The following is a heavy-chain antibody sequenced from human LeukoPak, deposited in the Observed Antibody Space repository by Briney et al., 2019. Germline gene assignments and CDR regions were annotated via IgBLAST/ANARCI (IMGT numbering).Heavy chain of an antibody. J-gene: IGHJ4*02. D-gene: IGHD1-26*01. CDR2: IYYSGST. V-gene: IGHV4-39*07. CDR3: ARDVRWELPDY. CDR1: GGSISSYY. Sequence: SETLSLTCTVSGGSISSYYWGWIRQPPGKGLEWIGSIYYSGSTYYNPSLKSRVTISVDTSKNQFSLKLSSVTAADTAVYYCARDVRWELPDYWGQGTLVTVSS.